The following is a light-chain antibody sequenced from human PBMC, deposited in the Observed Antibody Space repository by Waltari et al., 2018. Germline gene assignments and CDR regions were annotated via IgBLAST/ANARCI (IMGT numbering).Light chain of an antibody. J-gene: IGKJ1*01. CDR1: QAISSW. V-gene: IGKV1D-16*01. CDR2: KTS. Sequence: DIQMTQSPSSLSASVVDRVTITCRASQAISSWLAWYQQKPVKAPKLLIYKTSSLQSGVPSRFSGSGSGTDFSLTISSLQPEDFATYNCQQYYSAPPTFGQGTKVEIK. CDR3: QQYYSAPPT.